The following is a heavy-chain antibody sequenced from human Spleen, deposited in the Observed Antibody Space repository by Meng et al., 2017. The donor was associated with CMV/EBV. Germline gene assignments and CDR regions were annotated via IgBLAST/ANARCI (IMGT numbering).Heavy chain of an antibody. D-gene: IGHD3-16*01. V-gene: IGHV3-21*01. Sequence: GESLKISCAASGFTFSAYSMNWVRQAPGKGLEWASSISSTSTYIYYTDSVKGRFTISRDNAKNSLYLQMNSLRAEDTAVYYCARVSGETDGAWGQGTLVTVSS. CDR1: GFTFSAYS. CDR3: ARVSGETDGA. J-gene: IGHJ4*02. CDR2: ISSTSTYI.